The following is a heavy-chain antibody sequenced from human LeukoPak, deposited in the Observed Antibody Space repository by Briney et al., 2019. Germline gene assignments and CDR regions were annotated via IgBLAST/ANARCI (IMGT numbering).Heavy chain of an antibody. CDR3: ARLLCSGGSCAIDY. Sequence: MASETLSLTCTVSGGSISSYYWSWIRQPPGKGLEWIGYIYYSGSTNYNPSLKSRVTISVDTSKNQFSLKLSSVTAADTAVYYCARLLCSGGSCAIDYWGQGTLVTVSS. CDR1: GGSISSYY. D-gene: IGHD2-15*01. J-gene: IGHJ4*02. V-gene: IGHV4-59*12. CDR2: IYYSGST.